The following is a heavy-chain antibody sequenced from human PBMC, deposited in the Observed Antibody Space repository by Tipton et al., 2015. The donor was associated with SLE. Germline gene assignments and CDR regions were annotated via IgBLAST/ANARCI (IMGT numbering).Heavy chain of an antibody. D-gene: IGHD3-3*01. V-gene: IGHV3-7*01. CDR3: ARYYTASTWDYFDF. CDR1: GFTFSSYW. Sequence: SLRLSCAASGFTFSSYWMSWVRQAPGKGLEWVANIKQDGSVKYFVDSVKGRFTISRDNAKNSFYLQMHSLRAEDTALYYCARYYTASTWDYFDFWGQGTLVTVSS. J-gene: IGHJ4*02. CDR2: IKQDGSVK.